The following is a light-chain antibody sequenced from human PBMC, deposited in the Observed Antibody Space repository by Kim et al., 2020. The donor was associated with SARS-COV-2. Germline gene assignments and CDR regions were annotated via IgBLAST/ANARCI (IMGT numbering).Light chain of an antibody. CDR3: QAWDSSTVV. CDR2: QDS. V-gene: IGLV3-1*01. J-gene: IGLJ2*01. Sequence: SYELTQPPSVSVSPGQIASITCSGDKLGDKYACWYQQKPGQSPVLVIYQDSKRPSGIPERFSGSNSGNTATLTIRGTQAMDEADYYCQAWDSSTVVFGGGTQLTVL. CDR1: KLGDKY.